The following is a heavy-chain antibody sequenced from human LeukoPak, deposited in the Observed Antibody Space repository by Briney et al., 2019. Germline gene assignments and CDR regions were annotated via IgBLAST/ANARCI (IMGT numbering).Heavy chain of an antibody. V-gene: IGHV3-30*19. CDR1: RFTFSSYG. Sequence: GGSLRLSCAASRFTFSSYGMHWVRQAPGKGLEWVAYIQYDGSNQQYADSVKGRFSISRDSSKNILYLQMNSLRAEDTAVYYCARMYYYDSSGYWGYFDYWGQGTLVTVSS. J-gene: IGHJ4*02. D-gene: IGHD3-22*01. CDR2: IQYDGSNQ. CDR3: ARMYYYDSSGYWGYFDY.